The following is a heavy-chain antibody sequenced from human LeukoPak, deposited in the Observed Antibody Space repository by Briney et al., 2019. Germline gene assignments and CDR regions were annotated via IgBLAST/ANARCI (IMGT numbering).Heavy chain of an antibody. D-gene: IGHD3-22*01. CDR2: INHSGST. J-gene: IGHJ4*02. CDR3: ARARKTYYYDSSGYKFDY. Sequence: SETLSLTCAVYGGSFSGYYWSWIRQPPGKGLEWIGEINHSGSTNYNPSLKSRVTISVDTSKNQFSLKLSSVTAADTAVYYCARARKTYYYDSSGYKFDYWGQGTLVAVSS. CDR1: GGSFSGYY. V-gene: IGHV4-34*01.